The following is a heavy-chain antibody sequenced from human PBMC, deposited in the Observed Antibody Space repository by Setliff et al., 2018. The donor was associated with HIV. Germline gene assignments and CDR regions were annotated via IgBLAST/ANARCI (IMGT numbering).Heavy chain of an antibody. CDR3: ARHRYSSSINWFDP. V-gene: IGHV4-39*01. D-gene: IGHD6-13*01. Sequence: SETLSLTCNVSGFSFRNSFYNWGWIRQPPGKGLEWIGTIYYSGTTYYNPSLKSRVTMSIDTSQNQFSLKLTSVTATDTAVYYCARHRYSSSINWFDPWGQVTLVTVSS. CDR1: GFSFRNSFYN. CDR2: IYYSGTT. J-gene: IGHJ5*02.